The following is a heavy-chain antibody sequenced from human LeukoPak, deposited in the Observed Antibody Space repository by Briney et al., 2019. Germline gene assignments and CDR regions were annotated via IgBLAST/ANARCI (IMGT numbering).Heavy chain of an antibody. V-gene: IGHV1-24*01. Sequence: ASVKVSCKVSGYTLTELSMHWVRQAPGKGLEWMGGFDPEDGETIYAQKFQGRVTMTRDTSISTAYMELSRLRSDDTAVYYCARDWEKWELTSNWGQGTLVTVSS. CDR2: FDPEDGET. CDR1: GYTLTELS. D-gene: IGHD1-26*01. CDR3: ARDWEKWELTSN. J-gene: IGHJ4*02.